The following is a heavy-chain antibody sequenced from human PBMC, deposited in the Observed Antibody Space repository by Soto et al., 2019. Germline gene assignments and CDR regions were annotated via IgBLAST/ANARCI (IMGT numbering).Heavy chain of an antibody. CDR2: INAGNGNT. J-gene: IGHJ6*03. D-gene: IGHD1-1*01. Sequence: GASVKVSCKASGYTFTSYAMHWLRQAPGQRLEWMGWINAGNGNTKYSQKFQGRVTITRDTSASTAYMELSSLRSEDTAVYYCARGPNWNDYYYYYMDVWGKGTTVTVSS. V-gene: IGHV1-3*01. CDR1: GYTFTSYA. CDR3: ARGPNWNDYYYYYMDV.